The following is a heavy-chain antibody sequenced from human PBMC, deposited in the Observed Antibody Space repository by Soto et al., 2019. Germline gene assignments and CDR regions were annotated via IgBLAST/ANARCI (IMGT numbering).Heavy chain of an antibody. D-gene: IGHD6-19*01. J-gene: IGHJ4*02. V-gene: IGHV1-2*02. CDR2: INPNSGGT. CDR1: GYTXTGYY. Sequence: SXKVACRASGYTXTGYYMLWVRQAPGQGLEWMGWINPNSGGTNYAQKFQGSVTMTRDTSISTAYMELSRLRSDATDVYHCARVKAVAGGPGGYWGQGILGTVS. CDR3: ARVKAVAGGPGGY.